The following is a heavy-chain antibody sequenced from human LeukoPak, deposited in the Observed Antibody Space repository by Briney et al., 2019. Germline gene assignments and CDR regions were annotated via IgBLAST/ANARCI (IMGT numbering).Heavy chain of an antibody. Sequence: ASVKVSCKASGYTFTSYGISWVRQAPGQGLEWMGWISAYNGNTNYAQKLQGRVTMTTDTSTSTAYMELSSLRSEDTAVYYCARQWLGTYYFDYWGQGTLVTVSS. CDR1: GYTFTSYG. D-gene: IGHD6-19*01. J-gene: IGHJ4*02. CDR3: ARQWLGTYYFDY. V-gene: IGHV1-18*01. CDR2: ISAYNGNT.